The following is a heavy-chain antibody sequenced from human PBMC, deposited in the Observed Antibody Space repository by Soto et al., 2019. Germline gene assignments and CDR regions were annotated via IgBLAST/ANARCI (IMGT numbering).Heavy chain of an antibody. CDR3: ARGIAALTYYFDY. CDR1: VVSIISQG. Sequence: SGSLELRWTGCVVSIISQGWSWIRPPPGKGLEWIGYIYYSGSTNYNPSLKSRVTISVDTSKNQFSLKLSSVTAADTAVYYCARGIAALTYYFDYWGQRTHLTVSS. CDR2: IYYSGST. V-gene: IGHV4-59*11. D-gene: IGHD6-13*01. J-gene: IGHJ4*02.